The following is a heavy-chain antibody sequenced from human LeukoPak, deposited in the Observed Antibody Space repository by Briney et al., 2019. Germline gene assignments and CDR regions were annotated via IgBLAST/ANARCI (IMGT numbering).Heavy chain of an antibody. J-gene: IGHJ4*02. V-gene: IGHV4-34*01. CDR3: ARVRYSYGSDY. D-gene: IGHD5-18*01. Sequence: PSETLSLTCAVYGGSFSGYYWGWIRQPPGKGLEWIGEINHSGSTNYNPSLKSRVTISVDTSKNQFSLKLSSVTAADTAVYYCARVRYSYGSDYWGQGTLVTVSS. CDR2: INHSGST. CDR1: GGSFSGYY.